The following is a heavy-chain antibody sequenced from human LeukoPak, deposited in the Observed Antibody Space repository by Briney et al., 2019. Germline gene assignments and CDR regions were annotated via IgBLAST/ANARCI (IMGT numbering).Heavy chain of an antibody. D-gene: IGHD3-3*01. V-gene: IGHV4-30-4*08. CDR1: GGSISSGDYY. CDR2: IYYSGST. CDR3: ARDRDGVTDY. J-gene: IGHJ4*02. Sequence: SETLSLTCTVSGGSISSGDYYWSWIRQPPGKGLEWIGYIYYSGSTYYNPSLKSRITISVDTSKNQFSLKLSSVTAADTAVYYCARDRDGVTDYWGQGTLVTVSS.